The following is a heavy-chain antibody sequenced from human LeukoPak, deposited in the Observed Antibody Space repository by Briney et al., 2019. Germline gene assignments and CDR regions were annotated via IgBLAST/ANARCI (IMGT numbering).Heavy chain of an antibody. J-gene: IGHJ4*02. V-gene: IGHV3-23*01. CDR3: ARVYDSSGYYYFDY. CDR1: GFTFSSYA. D-gene: IGHD3-22*01. CDR2: IGGSGGST. Sequence: GGSLRLSCAASGFTFSSYAMNWVRQAPGKGLEWVSAIGGSGGSTYYADSVKGRFTISRDNAKNSLYLQMNSLRAEDTAVYYCARVYDSSGYYYFDYWGQGTLVTVSS.